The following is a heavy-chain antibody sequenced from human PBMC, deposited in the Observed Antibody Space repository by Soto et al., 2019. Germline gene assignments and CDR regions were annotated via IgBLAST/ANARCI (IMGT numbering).Heavy chain of an antibody. CDR3: ASSHVYSAYVFDC. V-gene: IGHV4-30-4*01. Sequence: QVQLQESGPGVVKPSQTLSLTCTVSGDSISSDDYYWSWIRQPPGKGLEWIGYISYSGTTSYNPSLTSRVLFSVDTSEKTLSLTLTSVTAADPAVYYCASSHVYSAYVFDCWGQGTLVTVSS. D-gene: IGHD5-12*01. CDR1: GDSISSDDYY. J-gene: IGHJ4*02. CDR2: ISYSGTT.